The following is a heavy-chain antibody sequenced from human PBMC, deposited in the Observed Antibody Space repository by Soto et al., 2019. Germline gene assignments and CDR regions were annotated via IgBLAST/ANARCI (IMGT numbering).Heavy chain of an antibody. CDR2: IIPIFGTA. CDR1: GYTFTSYA. J-gene: IGHJ1*01. Sequence: SVKVSYNASGYTFTSYAMHWVRQAPGQRLEWMGGIIPIFGTANYAQKFQGRVTITADESTSTAYMELSSLRSEDTAVYYCASLVQHWGQGTLVTVSS. CDR3: ASLVQH. V-gene: IGHV1-69*01.